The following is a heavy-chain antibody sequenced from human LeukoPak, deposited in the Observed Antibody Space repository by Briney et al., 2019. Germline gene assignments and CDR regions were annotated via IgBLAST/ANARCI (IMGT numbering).Heavy chain of an antibody. V-gene: IGHV5-51*01. Sequence: GESLKISCKGSGYSFTRYWIGWVRQMPGKGLEWMGIIYPGDSDTRYSPSFQGQVTISADKSISTAYLQWSSLKASDTAMYYCARQEQQLVNWFNPWGQGTLVTVSS. D-gene: IGHD6-13*01. CDR2: IYPGDSDT. CDR1: GYSFTRYW. CDR3: ARQEQQLVNWFNP. J-gene: IGHJ5*02.